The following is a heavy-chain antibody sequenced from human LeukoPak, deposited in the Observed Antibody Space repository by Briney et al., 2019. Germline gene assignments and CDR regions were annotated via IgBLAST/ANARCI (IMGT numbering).Heavy chain of an antibody. CDR3: IRGYSGSSVYAFDI. D-gene: IGHD5-12*01. J-gene: IGHJ3*02. CDR1: GFTLSDHY. Sequence: PGGSLRLSCAAPGFTLSDHYIDWVRQAPGKGLERVGRSGYKADSYTAEFAASVKGRFTLSRDDSKNSLYVQMNLLRTEDTARYHCIRGYSGSSVYAFDIWGQGTTDTVSS. V-gene: IGHV3-72*01. CDR2: SGYKADSYTA.